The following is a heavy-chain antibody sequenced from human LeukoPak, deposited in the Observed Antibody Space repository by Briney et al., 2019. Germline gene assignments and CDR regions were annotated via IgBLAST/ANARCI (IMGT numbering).Heavy chain of an antibody. D-gene: IGHD3-9*01. CDR2: IYYNERS. V-gene: IGHV4-59*12. Sequence: SETLSLTCTVSRDSLSSYFWSWIRQPPRRGLEWIGYIYYNERSNYNPSRRSRVTTSIDTSKNQFSLKLNSVTAADTAVYYCARSPQHFDRFFDGDSHYCFDSWGQGTLVTVSS. CDR3: ARSPQHFDRFFDGDSHYCFDS. J-gene: IGHJ4*02. CDR1: RDSLSSYF.